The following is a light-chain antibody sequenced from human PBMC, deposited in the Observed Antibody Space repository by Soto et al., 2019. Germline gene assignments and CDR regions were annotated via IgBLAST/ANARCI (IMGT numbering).Light chain of an antibody. CDR1: QSVLYSSNNKNY. CDR3: QQYYSTPWT. V-gene: IGKV4-1*01. CDR2: WAS. Sequence: DIVMTQSPDSLAVSLGERATINCKSSQSVLYSSNNKNYLAWYQQKPGQLPKLLIYWASTRESGVPDRFSGSGSGTDFTLTISSLQAEDVAGYYCQQYYSTPWTFGQGTKVEIK. J-gene: IGKJ1*01.